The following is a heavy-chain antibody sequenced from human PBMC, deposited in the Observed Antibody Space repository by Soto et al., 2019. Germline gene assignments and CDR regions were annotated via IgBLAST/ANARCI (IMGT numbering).Heavy chain of an antibody. CDR3: ARGGYSGYADY. CDR2: IIPIFGTA. CDR1: GGTFSSYA. D-gene: IGHD5-12*01. J-gene: IGHJ4*02. Sequence: SVKVSCKASGGTFSSYAISWVRQAPGQGLEWMGGIIPIFGTANYAQEFQGRVTITADESTSTAYMELSSLRSEDTAVYYCARGGYSGYADYWGQGTLVTVSS. V-gene: IGHV1-69*13.